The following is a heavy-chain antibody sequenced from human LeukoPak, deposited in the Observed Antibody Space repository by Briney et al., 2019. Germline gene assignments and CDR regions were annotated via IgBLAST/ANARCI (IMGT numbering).Heavy chain of an antibody. CDR1: GGSISSYY. D-gene: IGHD3-3*01. CDR3: ARDHRRFLEYGSDDWFDP. CDR2: IYTSGST. V-gene: IGHV4-4*09. J-gene: IGHJ5*02. Sequence: EPSETLSLTCTVSGGSISSYYWSWIRQPPGKGLEWIGYIYTSGSTNYDPSLKSRVTISVDTSKNQFSLKLSSVTAADTAVYYCARDHRRFLEYGSDDWFDPWGQGTLVTVSS.